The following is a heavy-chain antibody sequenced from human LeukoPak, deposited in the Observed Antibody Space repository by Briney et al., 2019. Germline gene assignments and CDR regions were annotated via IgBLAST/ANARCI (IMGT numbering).Heavy chain of an antibody. CDR1: GYTFTSYG. V-gene: IGHV1-18*01. CDR3: ARDQYRERNFPRVTHYYYGLDV. CDR2: ISAYNGNT. Sequence: ASVKVSCKASGYTFTSYGISWVRQAPGQGLERMGWISAYNGNTNYPQKLQGRVTMTTDTSTSTAYMELRGLRSDDTAVYYCARDQYRERNFPRVTHYYYGLDVWGQGTTVTVSS. J-gene: IGHJ6*02. D-gene: IGHD2-21*02.